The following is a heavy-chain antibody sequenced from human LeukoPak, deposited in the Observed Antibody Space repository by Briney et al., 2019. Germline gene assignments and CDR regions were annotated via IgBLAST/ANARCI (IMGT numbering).Heavy chain of an antibody. D-gene: IGHD2-2*01. J-gene: IGHJ6*02. CDR1: GYTFTSYG. V-gene: IGHV1-18*01. Sequence: ASVKVSYKASGYTFTSYGISWVRQAPGQGLEWMGWISAYNGNTNYAQKLQGRVTMTTDTSTSTAYMELRSLRSDDTAVYYCARDVDCSSTSCYVFGYYYYGMDVWGQGTTVTVSS. CDR3: ARDVDCSSTSCYVFGYYYYGMDV. CDR2: ISAYNGNT.